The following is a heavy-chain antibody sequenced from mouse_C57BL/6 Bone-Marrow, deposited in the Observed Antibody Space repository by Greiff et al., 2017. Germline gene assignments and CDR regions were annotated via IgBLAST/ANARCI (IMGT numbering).Heavy chain of an antibody. D-gene: IGHD1-1*01. CDR1: GYTFTSYW. Sequence: QVQLQQPGAELVKPGASVKLSCKASGYTFTSYWMHWVKQRPGQGLEWIGMIHPNSGSTNYNEKFKSKATLTVDKSSSTAYMQLSSLTSEDSAVYYCSRGPHYYGSSDWYFDVWGTGTTVTVSS. CDR2: IHPNSGST. V-gene: IGHV1-64*01. J-gene: IGHJ1*03. CDR3: SRGPHYYGSSDWYFDV.